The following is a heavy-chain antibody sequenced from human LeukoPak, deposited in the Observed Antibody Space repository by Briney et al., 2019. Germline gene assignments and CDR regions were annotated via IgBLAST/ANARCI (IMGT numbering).Heavy chain of an antibody. V-gene: IGHV4-39*01. J-gene: IGHJ5*02. D-gene: IGHD6-13*01. CDR1: GGSISRSSYD. CDR3: ARCGIAAAGRLDP. Sequence: SETLSLTCTVSGGSISRSSYDWRWIRQTPGKGPEWIGSIYYGGSTYYNPSLKSRVTISVDTSKNQFSLKLSSVTAADTAVYYCARCGIAAAGRLDPWGQGTLVTVSS. CDR2: IYYGGST.